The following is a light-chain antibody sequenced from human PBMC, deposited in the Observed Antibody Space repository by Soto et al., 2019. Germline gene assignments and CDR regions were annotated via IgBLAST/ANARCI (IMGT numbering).Light chain of an antibody. Sequence: QSALTQPASVSGSPGQSITISCTGTSSDVGGYNYVSWYQQHPGKAPKLMIFEVNNRPSGVSNRFSASKSGNTASLTISGLQAEEEAHYYCSSYTSTTTRGGVFGGGTKLTVL. CDR1: SSDVGGYNY. CDR2: EVN. V-gene: IGLV2-14*01. J-gene: IGLJ3*02. CDR3: SSYTSTTTRGGV.